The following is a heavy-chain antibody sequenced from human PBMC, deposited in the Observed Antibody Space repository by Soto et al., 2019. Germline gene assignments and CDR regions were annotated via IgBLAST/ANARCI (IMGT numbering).Heavy chain of an antibody. D-gene: IGHD3-9*01. CDR3: ARGSYYDILTGSHWFDP. CDR2: IYYSGST. CDR1: GGSISSYY. J-gene: IGHJ5*02. Sequence: SETLSLTCTVSGGSISSYYWSWIRQPPGKGLEWIGYIYYSGSTNYNPSLKSRVTISVDTSKNQFSLKLSSVTAADTAVYYCARGSYYDILTGSHWFDPWGQGTLVTVYS. V-gene: IGHV4-59*01.